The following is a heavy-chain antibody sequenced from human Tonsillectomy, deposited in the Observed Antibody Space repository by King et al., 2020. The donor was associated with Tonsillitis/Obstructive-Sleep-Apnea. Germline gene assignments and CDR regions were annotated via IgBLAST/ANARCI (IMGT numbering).Heavy chain of an antibody. CDR3: ATGQWELIPYFDY. D-gene: IGHD1-26*01. CDR1: GFTFSSYP. J-gene: IGHJ4*02. CDR2: ISYDGSNK. Sequence: QLVQSGGGVVQPGRSLRLSCAASGFTFSSYPMHWVRQAPGKGLEWVAVISYDGSNKYYPDSVKGRFTISRDNSKNTLYLQMNRLRAEDTAVYYCATGQWELIPYFDYWGQGTLVTVSS. V-gene: IGHV3-30*04.